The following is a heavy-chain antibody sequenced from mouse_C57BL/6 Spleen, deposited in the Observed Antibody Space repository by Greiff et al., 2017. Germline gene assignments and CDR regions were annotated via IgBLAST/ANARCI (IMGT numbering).Heavy chain of an antibody. CDR1: GFNITNTY. CDR3: GAIYGGMYCDY. D-gene: IGHD1-1*01. Sequence: EVQLQQSVAELMRPGASVKLSCTASGFNITNTYIHWVKQRPEQGLEWIGRIYPANGNTNYAPKFQGKATITADTSSNTAYLQLSSLTSEDAAIYYYGAIYGGMYCDYWGTGTTLTVSS. V-gene: IGHV14-3*01. J-gene: IGHJ2*01. CDR2: IYPANGNT.